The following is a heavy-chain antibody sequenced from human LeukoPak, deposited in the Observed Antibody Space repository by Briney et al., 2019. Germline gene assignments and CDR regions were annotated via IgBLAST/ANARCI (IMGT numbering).Heavy chain of an antibody. Sequence: GGSLRLSCAASGFTFSSYAMHWVRQAPGKGLEWVAVISYDGSNKYYADSVKGRFTISRDNSKNTLYLQMNSLRAEDTAVYYCAKGASSSWYLDYWGQGTLVTVSS. V-gene: IGHV3-30-3*01. CDR1: GFTFSSYA. D-gene: IGHD6-13*01. J-gene: IGHJ4*02. CDR2: ISYDGSNK. CDR3: AKGASSSWYLDY.